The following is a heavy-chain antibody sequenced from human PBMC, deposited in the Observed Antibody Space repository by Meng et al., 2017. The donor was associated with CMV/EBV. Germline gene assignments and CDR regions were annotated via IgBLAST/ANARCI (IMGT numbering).Heavy chain of an antibody. CDR3: AIEYYYGSGSQFDY. D-gene: IGHD3-10*01. J-gene: IGHJ4*02. CDR1: GYSISSGYY. Sequence: GSLRLSCTVSGYSISSGYYWGWIRQPPGKGPEWIGSIYHSGSTYYNPSLKSRVTISVDTSKNQFSLKLSSVTAADTAVYYCAIEYYYGSGSQFDYWGQGTLVTVSS. CDR2: IYHSGST. V-gene: IGHV4-38-2*02.